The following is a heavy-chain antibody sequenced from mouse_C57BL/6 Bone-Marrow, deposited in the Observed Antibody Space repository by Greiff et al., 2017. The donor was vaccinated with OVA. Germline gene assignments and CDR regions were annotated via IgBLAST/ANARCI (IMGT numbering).Heavy chain of an antibody. CDR1: GFTFSDFY. Sequence: EVKLMESGGGLVQSGRSLRLSCATSGFTFSDFYMAWVRQAPGKGLEWIAASRNKANDYTTEYSASVKGRFIVSRDTSQSILYLQMNALRAEDTAIYYCARDGGGPFAYWGQGTLVTVSA. J-gene: IGHJ3*01. V-gene: IGHV7-1*01. D-gene: IGHD1-1*02. CDR2: SRNKANDYTT. CDR3: ARDGGGPFAY.